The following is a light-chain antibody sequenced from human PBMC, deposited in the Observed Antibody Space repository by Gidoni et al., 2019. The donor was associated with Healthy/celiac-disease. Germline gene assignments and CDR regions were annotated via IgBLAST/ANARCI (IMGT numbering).Light chain of an antibody. CDR3: QSADSSGTIQV. CDR2: QDS. CDR1: ALPKQY. V-gene: IGLV3-25*03. Sequence: SYELTQPPSVSVSPGQTARITCSGDALPKQYAYWYQQKPGQAPVLVIYQDSERPSEIPERFSGSSSGTTVTLTISGVQAEDEADYCCQSADSSGTIQVFGGGTKLTVL. J-gene: IGLJ3*02.